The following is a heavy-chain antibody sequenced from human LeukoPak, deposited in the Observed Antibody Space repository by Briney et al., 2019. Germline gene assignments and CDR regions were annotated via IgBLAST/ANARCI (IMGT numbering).Heavy chain of an antibody. CDR1: GFTVITND. D-gene: IGHD7-27*01. CDR2: LYSDGNT. V-gene: IGHV3-53*01. J-gene: IGHJ6*03. Sequence: GGSLRLSCAASGFTVITNDMTWVRQAPGKGLEWVSVLYSDGNTKYADSAEGRFTISRDNSKNTLYLQMNSLRAEDTAVYYCARAPNRAYYMDVWGKGTTVTVSS. CDR3: ARAPNRAYYMDV.